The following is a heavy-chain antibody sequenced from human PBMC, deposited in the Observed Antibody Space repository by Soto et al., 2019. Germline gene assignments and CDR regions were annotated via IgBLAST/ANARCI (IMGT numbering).Heavy chain of an antibody. V-gene: IGHV3-48*03. CDR1: GFTFSRSE. CDR2: ISDSGGTK. J-gene: IGHJ4*02. Sequence: EEQLVESGGGLVQPGGSLRLSCAASGFTFSRSEMNWVRQAPGKGLEWISYISDSGGTKDYADSVKGRFTISRDNAKNLLYLQMNSLRAEDTAVYYCATQRSGLWGQGTQVTVSS. CDR3: ATQRSGL. D-gene: IGHD2-2*01.